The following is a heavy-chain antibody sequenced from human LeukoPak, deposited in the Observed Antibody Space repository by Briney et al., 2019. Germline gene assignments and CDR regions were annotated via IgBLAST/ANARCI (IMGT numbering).Heavy chain of an antibody. V-gene: IGHV1-46*01. D-gene: IGHD3-22*01. CDR2: INPSGGST. CDR1: GYTFTSYY. CDR3: ARAGAGYYDSSGYRH. Sequence: ASVTVSCKASGYTFTSYYMHWVRQAPGQGLEWMGIINPSGGSTSYAQKFQGRVTMTRDTSTSTAYMELRSLRSDDTAVYYCARAGAGYYDSSGYRHWGQGTLVTVSS. J-gene: IGHJ4*02.